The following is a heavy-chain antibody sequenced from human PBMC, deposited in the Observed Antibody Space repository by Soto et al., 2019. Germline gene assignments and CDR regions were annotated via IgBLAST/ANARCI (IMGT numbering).Heavy chain of an antibody. D-gene: IGHD6-13*01. J-gene: IGHJ6*02. CDR3: ATRSKEQQPGDLDYYYYGMDV. CDR2: IYYSGST. CDR1: GGSISSSSYY. Sequence: KTSETLSLTCTVSGGSISSSSYYWGWIRQPPGKGLEWIGSIYYSGSTYYNPSLKSRVTISVDTSKNQFSLKLSSVTAADTAVYYCATRSKEQQPGDLDYYYYGMDVWGQGTTVTVPS. V-gene: IGHV4-39*01.